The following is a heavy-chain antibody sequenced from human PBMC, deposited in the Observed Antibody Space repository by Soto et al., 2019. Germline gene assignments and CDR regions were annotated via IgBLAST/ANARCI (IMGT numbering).Heavy chain of an antibody. V-gene: IGHV3-53*01. D-gene: IGHD1-1*01. J-gene: IGHJ4*02. CDR3: ASLTEAERH. Sequence: TGGSLRLSCVVSGFIVSSSHMIWVRQAPGKGLEGVSILYNHGKTNYVDSVKGRFTITRDNSKNTVYLQMNSLRVEDTAVYYCASLTEAERHWGQGALVTVSS. CDR2: LYNHGKT. CDR1: GFIVSSSH.